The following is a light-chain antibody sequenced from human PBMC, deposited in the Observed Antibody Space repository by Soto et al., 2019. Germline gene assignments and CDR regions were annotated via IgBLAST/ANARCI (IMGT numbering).Light chain of an antibody. CDR3: QQRSNWPSIT. J-gene: IGKJ5*01. CDR2: GAS. V-gene: IGKV3-15*01. Sequence: EIVMTQSPATLSVSPGERATLSCRASQSVSSNLAWYQQKPGQAPRLLIYGASTRATGIPARFSGSGSGTEFTLTISSLEPEDFAVYHCQQRSNWPSITFGQGTRLEIK. CDR1: QSVSSN.